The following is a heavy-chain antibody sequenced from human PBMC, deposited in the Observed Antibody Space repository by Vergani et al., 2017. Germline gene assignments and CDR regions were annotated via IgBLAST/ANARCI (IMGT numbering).Heavy chain of an antibody. V-gene: IGHV3-23*01. Sequence: EVQLLESGGGLVQPGGSLRLSCAASGFTFSTYAMTWVRQAPGKGLEWVSGISGQNFRTHYADSVKGRFIISRDNTNNSLFLQLRSLRAEDAAVYYCARDCTSGGCPDNYGMDVWGQGATVTVSS. J-gene: IGHJ6*02. CDR3: ARDCTSGGCPDNYGMDV. D-gene: IGHD2-8*01. CDR1: GFTFSTYA. CDR2: ISGQNFRT.